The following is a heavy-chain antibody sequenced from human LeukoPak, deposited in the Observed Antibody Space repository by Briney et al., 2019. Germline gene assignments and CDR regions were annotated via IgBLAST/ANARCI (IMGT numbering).Heavy chain of an antibody. CDR1: GFTVSSNH. CDR2: IYSGGST. D-gene: IGHD6-19*01. Sequence: GGSLRLSCAVSGFTVSSNHMSWVRQAPGTGLEWVSVIYSGGSTDYADSVKGRFTISRDNSKNTLYLQMNSLRAEDTAVYYCARDRGIAVAGKDYWGQGTLVTVSS. V-gene: IGHV3-66*01. J-gene: IGHJ4*02. CDR3: ARDRGIAVAGKDY.